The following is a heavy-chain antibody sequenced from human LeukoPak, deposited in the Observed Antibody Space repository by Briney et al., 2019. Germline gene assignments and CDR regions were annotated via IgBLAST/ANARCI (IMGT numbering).Heavy chain of an antibody. D-gene: IGHD1-1*01. Sequence: GGSLRLSCAVSGFIVSSHYMTWVRQAPGKGLEWVSVIYRDGSTFYTDSVRGRFTISRDNFKNTLYLQMDRLGPEDTGLYYCAQLPISSGQGTLVTVSS. CDR3: AQLPIS. V-gene: IGHV3-66*02. J-gene: IGHJ5*02. CDR2: IYRDGST. CDR1: GFIVSSHY.